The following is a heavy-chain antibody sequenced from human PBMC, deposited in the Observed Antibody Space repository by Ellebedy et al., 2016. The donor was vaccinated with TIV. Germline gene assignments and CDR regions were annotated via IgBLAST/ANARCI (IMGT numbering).Heavy chain of an antibody. D-gene: IGHD2-21*01. V-gene: IGHV3-13*01. CDR2: IGTAGDT. J-gene: IGHJ4*03. CDR3: ARVRFGDTAVDY. Sequence: GGSLRLSCAASGFTVSSSYMSWVRQGTGKGLEWVSAIGTAGDTYYPGSVKGRFTISRENAKNSLYLQITSLRAEDTAVYYCARVRFGDTAVDYWGQGTLVTVSS. CDR1: GFTVSSSY.